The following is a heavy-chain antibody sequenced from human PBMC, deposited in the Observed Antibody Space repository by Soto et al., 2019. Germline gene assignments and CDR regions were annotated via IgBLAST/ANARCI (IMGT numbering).Heavy chain of an antibody. V-gene: IGHV1-69*13. CDR3: AAPIFPYSAALDY. CDR2: IIPIFGTA. D-gene: IGHD6-13*01. Sequence: SVKVSCKASGGTFSSYAISWVRQAPGQGLEWMGGIIPIFGTANYAQKFQGRVTITADESTSTAYMELSSLRSEDTAVYYCAAPIFPYSAALDYWGQGTLVTFSS. CDR1: GGTFSSYA. J-gene: IGHJ4*02.